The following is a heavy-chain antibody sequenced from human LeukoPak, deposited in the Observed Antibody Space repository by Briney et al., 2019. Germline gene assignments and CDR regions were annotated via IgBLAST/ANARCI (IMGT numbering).Heavy chain of an antibody. Sequence: ASVKVSCKASGYTFTSYAMHWVRQAPGQRLEWMGWINAGNGNTKYSQKFQGRVTITRDTSASTAYMELSSLRSEDTAVYYCARPVNDYGGNSVSLAEYFQHWGQGTLVTVSS. CDR3: ARPVNDYGGNSVSLAEYFQH. J-gene: IGHJ1*01. CDR2: INAGNGNT. CDR1: GYTFTSYA. V-gene: IGHV1-3*01. D-gene: IGHD4-23*01.